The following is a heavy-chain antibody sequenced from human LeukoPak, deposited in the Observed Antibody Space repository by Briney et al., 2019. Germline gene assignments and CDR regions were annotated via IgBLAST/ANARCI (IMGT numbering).Heavy chain of an antibody. CDR2: IRRKAYRGTS. CDR3: SRGPIHLWLYDGMDV. J-gene: IGHJ6*02. V-gene: IGHV3-49*04. Sequence: GGSLRLSCTASGFTFVDQPLSGVGQPPGKGLEWVGFIRRKAYRGTSEYAPSVKARFTIQRDDPKRTAYLKMDSLKIEDTAVYYCSRGPIHLWLYDGMDVWGQGTTV. CDR1: GFTFVDQP. D-gene: IGHD5-18*01.